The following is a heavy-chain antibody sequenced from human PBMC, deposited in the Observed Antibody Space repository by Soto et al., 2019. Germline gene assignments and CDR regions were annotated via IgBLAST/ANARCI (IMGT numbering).Heavy chain of an antibody. Sequence: QVQLVESGGGVVQPGRSLRLSCAASGFTFSSYGMHWVRQAPGKGLEWVAVISYDGSNKYYADSVKGRFTISRDNSKNTLYLQMNSLRAEDTAVYYCAKGLGGSSLWGQGTLVTVSS. CDR2: ISYDGSNK. J-gene: IGHJ4*02. D-gene: IGHD1-26*01. CDR1: GFTFSSYG. V-gene: IGHV3-30*18. CDR3: AKGLGGSSL.